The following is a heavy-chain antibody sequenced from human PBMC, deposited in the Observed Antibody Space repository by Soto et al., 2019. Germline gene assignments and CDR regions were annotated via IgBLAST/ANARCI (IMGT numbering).Heavy chain of an antibody. V-gene: IGHV6-1*01. D-gene: IGHD3-16*02. J-gene: IGHJ3*02. CDR3: ARDLDFMITFGGVIADAFDI. Sequence: PSQTLSLTCAISGDSVSSNSAAWNWIRQSPSRGLEWLGRTYYRSKWYNDYAVSVKSRITINPDTSKNQFSLQLNSVTPEDTAVYYCARDLDFMITFGGVIADAFDIWGQGTMVT. CDR2: TYYRSKWYN. CDR1: GDSVSSNSAA.